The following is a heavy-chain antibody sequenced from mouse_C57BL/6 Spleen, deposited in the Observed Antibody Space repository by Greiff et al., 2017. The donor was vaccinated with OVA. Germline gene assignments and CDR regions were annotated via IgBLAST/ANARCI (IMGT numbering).Heavy chain of an antibody. CDR3: AITTGGAWFAY. CDR1: GYTFPSYW. CDR2: IDPSDSYT. V-gene: IGHV1-69*01. Sequence: QVQLQQPGAELVMPGASVKLSCKASGYTFPSYWMHWVKQRPGQGLEWIGEIDPSDSYTNYNQKFKGKSTSTVDKSSSTAYMQLSSLTSEDSAVYYCAITTGGAWFAYWGQGTLVTVSA. J-gene: IGHJ3*01. D-gene: IGHD1-1*01.